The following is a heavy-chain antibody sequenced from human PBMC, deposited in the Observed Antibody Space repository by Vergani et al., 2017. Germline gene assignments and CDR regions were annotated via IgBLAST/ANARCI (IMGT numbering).Heavy chain of an antibody. D-gene: IGHD2-15*01. V-gene: IGHV3-48*01. J-gene: IGHJ4*02. CDR1: GFTLGDYA. CDR3: ARTSGRCSGGSCYSVFDY. CDR2: ISSSSSTI. Sequence: EVHLVESGGGLVQPGRSLRLSCSGSGFTLGDYAMTWVRQAPGKGLEWVSYISSSSSTIYYADSVKGRFTISRDNAKISLYLQMNSLRAEDTAVYYCARTSGRCSGGSCYSVFDYWGQGTLVTVSS.